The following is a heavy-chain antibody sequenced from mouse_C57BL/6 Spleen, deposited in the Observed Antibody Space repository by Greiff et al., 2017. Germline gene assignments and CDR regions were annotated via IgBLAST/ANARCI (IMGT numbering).Heavy chain of an antibody. CDR1: GYTFTSYW. D-gene: IGHD3-2*02. CDR2: IDPSDSYT. J-gene: IGHJ2*01. V-gene: IGHV1-69*01. CDR3: ARRGSQATYLDY. Sequence: VQLQQPGAELVMPGASVKLSCKASGYTFTSYWMHWVKQRPGQGLEWIGEIDPSDSYTNYNQKFKGKSTLTVDKSSSTAYMQLSSLTSEDSAVYYCARRGSQATYLDYWGQGTTLTVSS.